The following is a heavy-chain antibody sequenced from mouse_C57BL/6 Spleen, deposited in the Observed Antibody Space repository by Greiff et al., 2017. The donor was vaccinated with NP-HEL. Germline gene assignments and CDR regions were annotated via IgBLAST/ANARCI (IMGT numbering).Heavy chain of an antibody. J-gene: IGHJ2*01. CDR2: ISSGGSYT. D-gene: IGHD2-5*01. Sequence: EVMLVESGGDLVKPGGSLKLSCAASGFTFSSYGMSWVRQTPDERLEWVATISSGGSYTYYPDSVKGRFTISRDNAKNTLYLQMSSLKSEDTAMYYCARQYSNYDYCDYWGQGTTLTVSS. CDR3: ARQYSNYDYCDY. CDR1: GFTFSSYG. V-gene: IGHV5-6*01.